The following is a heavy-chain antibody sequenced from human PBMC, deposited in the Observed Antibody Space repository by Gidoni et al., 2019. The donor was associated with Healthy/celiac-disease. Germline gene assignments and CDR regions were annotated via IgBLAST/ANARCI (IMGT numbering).Heavy chain of an antibody. V-gene: IGHV2-5*02. D-gene: IGHD4-17*01. CDR3: AHRGGYGGNFGGVDY. Sequence: QITLKESGPTLVKPTQTLTLTCTFSGFPLSPSGVGVGWIRQPPGKALEWLALIYWDDDNRYSPSLKSRLTITKDTSKNQVVHTMTNMDPVDTATYYCAHRGGYGGNFGGVDYWGQGTLVTVSS. CDR1: GFPLSPSGVG. J-gene: IGHJ4*02. CDR2: IYWDDDN.